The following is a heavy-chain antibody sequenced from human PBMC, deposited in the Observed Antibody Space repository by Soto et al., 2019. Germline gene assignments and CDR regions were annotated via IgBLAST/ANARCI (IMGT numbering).Heavy chain of an antibody. Sequence: SLRLSCKGSGFTFGDYAMSWFRQAPGKGLEWVSFIRSQTYGGATESAASVKGRFIISRDDSKSIAYLQMNSLKTEDTAVYFCASLTSWSQEYYYGMDVWGQGTTVTVSS. J-gene: IGHJ6*02. V-gene: IGHV3-49*03. CDR1: GFTFGDYA. CDR2: IRSQTYGGAT. CDR3: ASLTSWSQEYYYGMDV. D-gene: IGHD2-2*01.